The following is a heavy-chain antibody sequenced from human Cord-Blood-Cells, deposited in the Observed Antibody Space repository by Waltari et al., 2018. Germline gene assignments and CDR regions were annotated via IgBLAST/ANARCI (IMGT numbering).Heavy chain of an antibody. Sequence: EVQLVQSGAEVKKPGESLKISCKGSGYSFTSYWIGWVRQMPGKGLEWMGIIYPGDSDTSYSPSFQGQVTISADKSISTAYLQWSSLKASDTAMYYCARHGEGYCSSTSCYEVGYYYGMDVWGQGTTVTVSS. CDR3: ARHGEGYCSSTSCYEVGYYYGMDV. CDR2: IYPGDSDT. J-gene: IGHJ6*02. D-gene: IGHD2-2*01. CDR1: GYSFTSYW. V-gene: IGHV5-51*01.